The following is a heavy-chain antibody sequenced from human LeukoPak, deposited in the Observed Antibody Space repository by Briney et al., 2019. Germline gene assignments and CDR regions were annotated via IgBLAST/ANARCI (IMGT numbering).Heavy chain of an antibody. CDR1: NGSISSYH. J-gene: IGHJ4*02. D-gene: IGHD4-23*01. CDR3: ARVLEKVVTPYFDY. Sequence: SETLSLTCTVSNGSISSYHWSWVRQPPGKGLEWIGYILTSGTTNYNPSLKSRLTISVDTSKNQFTLKLSSVTAADTAVYYCARVLEKVVTPYFDYWGQGTLVTVSS. CDR2: ILTSGTT. V-gene: IGHV4-4*09.